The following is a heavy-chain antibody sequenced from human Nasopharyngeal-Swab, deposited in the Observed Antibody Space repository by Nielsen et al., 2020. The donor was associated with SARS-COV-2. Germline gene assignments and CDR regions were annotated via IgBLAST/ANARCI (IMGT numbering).Heavy chain of an antibody. Sequence: WIRQPPGKGLEWIGYLYYSGSTFYNPSLKSRVTISVDTSKNQFSLKLSSVTAADTAVYYCARAEGNYDSSGYYRPALFDYWGQGTLVTVSS. CDR3: ARAEGNYDSSGYYRPALFDY. J-gene: IGHJ4*02. V-gene: IGHV4-59*01. D-gene: IGHD3-22*01. CDR2: LYYSGST.